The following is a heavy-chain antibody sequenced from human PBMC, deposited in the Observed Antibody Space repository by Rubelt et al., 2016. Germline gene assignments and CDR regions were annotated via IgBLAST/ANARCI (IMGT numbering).Heavy chain of an antibody. Sequence: VRQAPGKGLEWVAVIWYDGSNKYYADSVKGRFTISRDNSKNTLYLQMNSLRAEDTAVYYCARDRGIAVAGYYFDYWGQGTLVTVSS. CDR2: IWYDGSNK. J-gene: IGHJ4*02. D-gene: IGHD6-19*01. CDR3: ARDRGIAVAGYYFDY. V-gene: IGHV3-33*01.